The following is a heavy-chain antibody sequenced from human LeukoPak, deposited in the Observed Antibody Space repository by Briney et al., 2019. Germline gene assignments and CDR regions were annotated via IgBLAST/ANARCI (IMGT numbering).Heavy chain of an antibody. J-gene: IGHJ6*02. CDR2: ISSSSSYI. V-gene: IGHV3-21*01. CDR3: ARDRTGELYGSGWFDYYGMDV. Sequence: GGSLRLSCAASGFTFSSYSMNWVRQAPGKGLEWGSSISSSSSYIYYADSVKGRFTISRDNAKNSLYLQMNSLRAEDTAVYYCARDRTGELYGSGWFDYYGMDVWGQGTTVTVSS. CDR1: GFTFSSYS. D-gene: IGHD6-19*01.